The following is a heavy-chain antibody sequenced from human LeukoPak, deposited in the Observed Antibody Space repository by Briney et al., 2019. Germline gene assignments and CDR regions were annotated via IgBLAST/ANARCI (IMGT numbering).Heavy chain of an antibody. CDR3: ARVGYSGYDDRGSFDY. CDR1: GYIFISYN. D-gene: IGHD5-12*01. Sequence: ASVKVSCKASGYIFISYNMHWVRQAPGQGLEWMGIINPSGGSTSYAQKFQGRVTMTRDTSTSTVYMELRSLRSEDTAVYYCARVGYSGYDDRGSFDYWGQGTLVTVSS. V-gene: IGHV1-46*01. CDR2: INPSGGST. J-gene: IGHJ4*02.